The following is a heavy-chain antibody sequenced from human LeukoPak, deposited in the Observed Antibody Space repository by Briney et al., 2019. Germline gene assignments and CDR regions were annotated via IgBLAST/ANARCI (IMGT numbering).Heavy chain of an antibody. CDR1: GGSISSHY. CDR2: IYYSGST. D-gene: IGHD4-23*01. V-gene: IGHV4-59*11. CDR3: ARVGGGNSDAFDI. J-gene: IGHJ3*02. Sequence: SETLSLTCTVSGGSISSHYWSWIRQPPGKGLEWIGYIYYSGSTNYNPSLKSRVTISVDTSKNQFSLKLSSVTAADTAVYYCARVGGGNSDAFDIWGQGTMVTVSS.